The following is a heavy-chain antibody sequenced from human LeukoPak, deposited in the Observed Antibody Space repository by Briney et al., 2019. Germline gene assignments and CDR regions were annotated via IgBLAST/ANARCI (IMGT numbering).Heavy chain of an antibody. Sequence: SETLSLTCTVSGGSISSSTYYWGWIRQPPGKELEWIGSIYYSGITYFKPSLESRVTISVDTSKNQFSLKLTSVTAADTAVYYCARRRTRSPIDSWGQGTLVTVSS. CDR2: IYYSGIT. CDR3: ARRRTRSPIDS. CDR1: GGSISSSTYY. V-gene: IGHV4-39*01. J-gene: IGHJ4*02. D-gene: IGHD1-14*01.